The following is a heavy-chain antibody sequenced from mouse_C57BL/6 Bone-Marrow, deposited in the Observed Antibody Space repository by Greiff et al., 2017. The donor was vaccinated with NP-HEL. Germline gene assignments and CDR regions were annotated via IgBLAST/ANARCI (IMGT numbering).Heavy chain of an antibody. D-gene: IGHD1-1*01. Sequence: EVQLQESGPELVKPGASVKISCKASGYSFTDYNMNWVKQSNGKSLEWIGVINTNYGTTSYNQKFKGKATLTVDQSSSTAYMQLNSLTSEDSAVYYCARSGYYGSSAWFAYWGQGTLVTVSA. CDR2: INTNYGTT. J-gene: IGHJ3*01. V-gene: IGHV1-39*01. CDR3: ARSGYYGSSAWFAY. CDR1: GYSFTDYN.